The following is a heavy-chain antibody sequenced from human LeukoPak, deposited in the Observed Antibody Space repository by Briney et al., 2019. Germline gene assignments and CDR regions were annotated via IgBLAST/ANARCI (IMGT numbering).Heavy chain of an antibody. D-gene: IGHD2-15*01. V-gene: IGHV4-4*02. CDR2: IYHSGST. J-gene: IGHJ4*02. CDR1: GGSISSSNW. CDR3: ARNAATFLIYFDY. Sequence: PSETLSLTCAVSGGSISSSNWWSWVRQPPGKGLEWIGEIYHSGSTYYNPSLKSRVTISVDRSKNQFSLKLSSVTAADTAVYYCARNAATFLIYFDYWGQGTLVTVSS.